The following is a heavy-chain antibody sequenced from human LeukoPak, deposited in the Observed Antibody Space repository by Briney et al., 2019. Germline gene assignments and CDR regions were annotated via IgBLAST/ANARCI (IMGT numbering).Heavy chain of an antibody. CDR2: FYYSGST. J-gene: IGHJ4*02. Sequence: SETLSLTCTVSGGSISSSSYYWDWIRQSPGKELEWIGNFYYSGSTYYNPSLKSRITISVDTSKNQFSLKLSSVTAAGTAVYYCARTAYDYVWGSYRAVFDYWGQGTLVTVSS. V-gene: IGHV4-39*01. CDR1: GGSISSSSYY. D-gene: IGHD3-16*02. CDR3: ARTAYDYVWGSYRAVFDY.